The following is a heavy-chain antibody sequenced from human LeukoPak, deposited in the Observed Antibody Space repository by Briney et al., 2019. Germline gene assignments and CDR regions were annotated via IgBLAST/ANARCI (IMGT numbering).Heavy chain of an antibody. CDR3: ARDGGYVDY. CDR1: GGSISSSSYY. D-gene: IGHD4-23*01. Sequence: SETLSLTCTVSGGSISSSSYYWGWIRQPPGKGLEWIGSIYYSGSTNYNPSLKSRVTMSVDTSKNQFSLKLSSVTAADTAVYYCARDGGYVDYWGQGTLVTVSS. V-gene: IGHV4-39*07. J-gene: IGHJ4*02. CDR2: IYYSGST.